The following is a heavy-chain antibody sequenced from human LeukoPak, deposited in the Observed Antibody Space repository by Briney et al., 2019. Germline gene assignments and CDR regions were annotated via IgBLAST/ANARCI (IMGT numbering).Heavy chain of an antibody. CDR3: ARDQGSLTRSWYTGY. D-gene: IGHD6-13*01. Sequence: WASVKVSCKASGYTFTGYHIHWVRQAPGQGLEWMGRINPYSGDTNFVQKFQGRVTMTRDTSITTAYMDLSSLTPDDTAVYFCARDQGSLTRSWYTGYWGQGTQVTVSS. CDR2: INPYSGDT. V-gene: IGHV1-2*06. CDR1: GYTFTGYH. J-gene: IGHJ4*02.